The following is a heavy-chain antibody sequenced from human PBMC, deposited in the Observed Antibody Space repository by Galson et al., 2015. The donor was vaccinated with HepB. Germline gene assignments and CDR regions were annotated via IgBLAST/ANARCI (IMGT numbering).Heavy chain of an antibody. Sequence: SLRLSCAASGFTFSSYWMSWVRQAPGKGLEWVANIKQDGSEKYYVDSVKGRFTISRDNAKNSLYLQMNSLRAEDTAVYYCARDPGGITIFGGGFYYYYYMDVWGKGTTVTVSS. V-gene: IGHV3-7*03. D-gene: IGHD3-3*01. CDR3: ARDPGGITIFGGGFYYYYYMDV. CDR2: IKQDGSEK. J-gene: IGHJ6*03. CDR1: GFTFSSYW.